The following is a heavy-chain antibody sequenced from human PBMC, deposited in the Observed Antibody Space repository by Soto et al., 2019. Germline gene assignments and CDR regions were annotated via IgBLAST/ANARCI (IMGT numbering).Heavy chain of an antibody. CDR2: IWYDGSNK. V-gene: IGHV3-33*08. CDR1: GFTFSSYG. J-gene: IGHJ5*02. Sequence: GGSLRLSCAASGFTFSSYGMHWVRQAPGKGLEWVAVIWYDGSNKYYADFVKGRFTISRDNSKNTLYLQMNSLRAEDTAVYYCARDPSYYDFWSGYSWFDPWGQGTLVTVSS. CDR3: ARDPSYYDFWSGYSWFDP. D-gene: IGHD3-3*01.